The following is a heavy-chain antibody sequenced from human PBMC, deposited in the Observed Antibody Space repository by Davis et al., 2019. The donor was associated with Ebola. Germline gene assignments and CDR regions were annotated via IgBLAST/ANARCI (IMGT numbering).Heavy chain of an antibody. V-gene: IGHV4-61*08. D-gene: IGHD5-12*01. Sequence: SETLSLTCTVSGGSISGGDYFWSWIRQPPGKGLEWIGYIYYSRSTNYNPSLKSRVTISVDTSKNQCSLKLSTVTAADTAVYYCARGPEAIMATPYYYYGMDVWGQGTTVTVSS. CDR2: IYYSRST. CDR1: GGSISGGDYF. CDR3: ARGPEAIMATPYYYYGMDV. J-gene: IGHJ6*02.